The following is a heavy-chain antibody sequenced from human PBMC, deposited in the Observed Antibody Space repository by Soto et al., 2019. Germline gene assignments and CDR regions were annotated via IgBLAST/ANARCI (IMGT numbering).Heavy chain of an antibody. J-gene: IGHJ6*01. CDR3: ARDQGYRYFFTASHYYYRMDV. CDR1: GGSIDSTNYY. CDR2: IYYTVTT. V-gene: IGHV4-30-4*01. D-gene: IGHD1-26*01. Sequence: PSETLSLTCSVSGGSIDSTNYYWTWIRQLPGKGPEWIGNIYYTVTTVYNPSLKSRLTISMDTSRNHFSLQLTSVTAADTAVYFCARDQGYRYFFTASHYYYRMDVWGQGTTVTVSS.